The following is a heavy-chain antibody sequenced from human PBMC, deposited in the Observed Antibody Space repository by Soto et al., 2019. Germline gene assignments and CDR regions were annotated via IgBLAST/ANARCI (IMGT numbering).Heavy chain of an antibody. Sequence: GGSLRLSCSASGFTFSSYAMHWVRQAPGKGLEWVAVISYDGSNKYYADSVKGRFTISRDNSKNTLYLQMNSLRVEDTADYYSARGAINYYYEDVWGKGTTVTVSS. V-gene: IGHV3-30-3*01. CDR2: ISYDGSNK. J-gene: IGHJ6*03. CDR3: ARGAINYYYEDV. CDR1: GFTFSSYA.